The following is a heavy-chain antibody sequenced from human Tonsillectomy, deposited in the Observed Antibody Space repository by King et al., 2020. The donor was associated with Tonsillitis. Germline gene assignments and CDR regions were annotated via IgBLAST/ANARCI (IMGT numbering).Heavy chain of an antibody. V-gene: IGHV3-23*04. CDR3: AKFYGSGSYPRTPYYFDY. Sequence: VRLVESGGGLVQPGGSLRLSCAASGFTFSSYAMSWVRQAPGKGLEWVSVISGSDGSTYYADSVKGRFTISRDNSKNTLYLQMNSLRAEDTAVYYCAKFYGSGSYPRTPYYFDYWGQGTLVTVSS. CDR1: GFTFSSYA. D-gene: IGHD3-10*01. J-gene: IGHJ4*02. CDR2: ISGSDGST.